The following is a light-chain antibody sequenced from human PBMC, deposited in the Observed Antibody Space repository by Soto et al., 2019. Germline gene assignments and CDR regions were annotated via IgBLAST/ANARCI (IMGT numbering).Light chain of an antibody. CDR1: QSVNHN. V-gene: IGKV3-15*01. CDR2: GAS. J-gene: IGKJ2*01. Sequence: EKILTQSTASLSVSPGERATISCRASQSVNHNLAWYQQKRGQAPRLLIYGASTRATGIPGRFRGSGSGTEFTLTITSLQSEDFAVYCCQQYNNWPPDTFGQGTKLEIK. CDR3: QQYNNWPPDT.